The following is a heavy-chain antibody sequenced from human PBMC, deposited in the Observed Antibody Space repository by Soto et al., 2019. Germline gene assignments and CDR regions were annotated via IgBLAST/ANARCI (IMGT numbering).Heavy chain of an antibody. V-gene: IGHV1-69*13. D-gene: IGHD3-3*01. CDR1: GGTFSSYA. CDR3: AGNFWSGSDNWFDP. Sequence: SVKVSCKASGGTFSSYAISWVRQAPGQGLEWMGGIIPIFGTANYAQKFQGRVTITADESTSTAYMELSSLRSEDTAVYYCAGNFWSGSDNWFDPWGQGTLVTVSS. J-gene: IGHJ5*02. CDR2: IIPIFGTA.